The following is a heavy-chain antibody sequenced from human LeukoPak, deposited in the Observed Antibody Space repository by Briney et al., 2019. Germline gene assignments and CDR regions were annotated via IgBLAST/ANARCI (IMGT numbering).Heavy chain of an antibody. CDR2: INSDGSST. Sequence: PGGSLRLSCAASGFTFSSYWMPWVRQAPGKGLVWVSRINSDGSSTSYADSVKGRLTVSRDNAKNTLYLQMNSLRAEDTAVYYCARATGSYYSLGYWGQGTLVTVSS. J-gene: IGHJ4*02. CDR1: GFTFSSYW. D-gene: IGHD1-26*01. CDR3: ARATGSYYSLGY. V-gene: IGHV3-74*01.